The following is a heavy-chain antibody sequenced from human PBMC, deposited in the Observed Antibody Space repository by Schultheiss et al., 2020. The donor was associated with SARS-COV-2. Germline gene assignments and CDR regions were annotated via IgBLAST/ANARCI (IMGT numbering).Heavy chain of an antibody. J-gene: IGHJ4*02. CDR2: IYHSGST. CDR3: AREWWSYYPTYFDY. CDR1: GGSISSSNW. Sequence: SETLSLTCAVSGGSISSSNWWSWVRQPPGKGLEWIGEIYHSGSTNYNPSLKSRVTISVDTSKNQFSLKLRSVTAADTAVYYCAREWWSYYPTYFDYWGQGTLVTVSS. V-gene: IGHV4-4*02. D-gene: IGHD1-26*01.